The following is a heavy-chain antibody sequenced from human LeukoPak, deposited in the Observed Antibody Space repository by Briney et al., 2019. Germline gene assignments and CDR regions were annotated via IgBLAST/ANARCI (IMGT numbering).Heavy chain of an antibody. CDR2: IKQDGSEK. J-gene: IGHJ6*02. CDR3: ARDVRKWLYPYYYGMDV. Sequence: GGSLRLSCAASGFTFSSYWMSRVRQAPGKGLEWVANIKQDGSEKYYVDSVKGRFTISRDNAKNSLYLQMNSLRAEDTAVYYCARDVRKWLYPYYYGMDVWGQGTTVTVSS. D-gene: IGHD3-22*01. CDR1: GFTFSSYW. V-gene: IGHV3-7*01.